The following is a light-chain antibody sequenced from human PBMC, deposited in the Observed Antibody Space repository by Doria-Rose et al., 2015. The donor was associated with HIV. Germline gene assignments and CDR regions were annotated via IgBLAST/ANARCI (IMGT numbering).Light chain of an antibody. CDR3: KQTYSTHWK. J-gene: IGKJ1*01. Sequence: DIRMTQSPSSLSASVGERVTITCRASQSISNYLNWYQQKPGKGPKLLIYAASSLQSGVPSRFSGGGSGTDFTLSINNLKPEDSATDDCKQTYSTHWKFGQGTKVEIK. CDR2: AAS. CDR1: QSISNY. V-gene: IGKV1-39*01.